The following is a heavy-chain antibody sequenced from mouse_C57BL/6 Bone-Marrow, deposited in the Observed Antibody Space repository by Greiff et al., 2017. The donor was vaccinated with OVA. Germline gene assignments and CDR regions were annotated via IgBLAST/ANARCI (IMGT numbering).Heavy chain of an antibody. CDR3: AREAQSPWFAY. Sequence: VQLQQPGAELVRPGTSVKLSCKASGYTFTSYWMHWVKQRPGQGLEWIGVIDPSDSYTNYNQKFKGKATLTVDTSSRTAYMQLSSLTSEDSAVYYCAREAQSPWFAYWGQGTLVTVSA. CDR2: IDPSDSYT. J-gene: IGHJ3*01. V-gene: IGHV1-59*01. D-gene: IGHD3-2*02. CDR1: GYTFTSYW.